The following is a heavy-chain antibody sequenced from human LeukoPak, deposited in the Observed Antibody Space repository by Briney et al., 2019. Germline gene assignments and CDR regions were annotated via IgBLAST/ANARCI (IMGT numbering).Heavy chain of an antibody. D-gene: IGHD7-27*01. J-gene: IGHJ4*02. CDR1: GFTFSSYG. Sequence: SLRLSCAASGFTFSSYGMHWVRQAPGKGLEWVAVIWYDGSNKYYADSVKGRFTISRDNSKNTLYLQMNSLRAEDTAVYYCARELGTGYLDYWGQGTLVTVSS. CDR3: ARELGTGYLDY. CDR2: IWYDGSNK. V-gene: IGHV3-33*01.